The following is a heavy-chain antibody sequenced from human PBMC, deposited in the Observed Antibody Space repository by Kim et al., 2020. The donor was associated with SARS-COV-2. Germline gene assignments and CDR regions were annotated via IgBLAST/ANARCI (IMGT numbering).Heavy chain of an antibody. V-gene: IGHV4-59*08. J-gene: IGHJ4*02. CDR1: GDSIGSYY. Sequence: SETLSLTCTVSGDSIGSYYWTWIRQPPGKGLEWIGYIYYTESTNYNTSLKSRVAISVDTSKNQFSLKLSSVTAADTAVYYCARNYGYGSGSFYSYWGQGILVTVSS. D-gene: IGHD3-10*01. CDR3: ARNYGYGSGSFYSY. CDR2: IYYTEST.